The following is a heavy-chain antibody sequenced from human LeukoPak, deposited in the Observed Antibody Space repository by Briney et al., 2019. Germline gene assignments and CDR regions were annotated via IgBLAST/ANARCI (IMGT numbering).Heavy chain of an antibody. V-gene: IGHV3-30*04. CDR1: GFTFNTYA. J-gene: IGHJ5*02. CDR3: ARDEGSYDYLWGSYRYNWFDP. CDR2: ISFDGSSK. D-gene: IGHD3-16*02. Sequence: GGSLRLSCSASGFTFNTYAMHWGRKAPGKGLEWVALISFDGSSKYYADSVKGRFTISRDNSKNTLYLQVNSLRSEDTAVYYCARDEGSYDYLWGSYRYNWFDPWGQGTLVTVSS.